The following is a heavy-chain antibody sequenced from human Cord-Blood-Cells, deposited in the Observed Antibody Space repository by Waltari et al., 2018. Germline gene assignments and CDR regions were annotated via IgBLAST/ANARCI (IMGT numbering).Heavy chain of an antibody. V-gene: IGHV1-2*02. D-gene: IGHD3-3*01. CDR3: ASSTIFGVVDY. CDR1: GSTFTGDS. J-gene: IGHJ4*02. Sequence: HVQLVQSGAEVKKPGASVQVSCKASGSTFTGDSMHCVRQDPGQGLEWRGWINPNSGGTNYAQKFQGRVTMTRDTSISTAYMELSRLRSDNTAVYYCASSTIFGVVDYWGQGTLVTVSS. CDR2: INPNSGGT.